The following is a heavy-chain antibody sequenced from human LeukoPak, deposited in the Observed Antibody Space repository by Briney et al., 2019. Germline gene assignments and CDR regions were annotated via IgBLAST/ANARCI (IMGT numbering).Heavy chain of an antibody. CDR3: ARDLDSGSYYPFDY. V-gene: IGHV1-2*06. J-gene: IGHJ4*02. CDR1: AGTFSSYA. CDR2: INPNSGGT. D-gene: IGHD1-26*01. Sequence: ASVKVSCKASAGTFSSYAISWVRQAPGQGLEWIGRINPNSGGTNYAQKFQGRVTMTRDTSISTVYMELSRLRSDDTAVYYCARDLDSGSYYPFDYWGQGTLVTVSS.